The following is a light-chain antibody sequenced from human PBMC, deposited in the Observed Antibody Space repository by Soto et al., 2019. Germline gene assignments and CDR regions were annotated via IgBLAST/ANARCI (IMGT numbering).Light chain of an antibody. CDR3: SSYTSSSTYV. J-gene: IGLJ1*01. CDR2: NVT. CDR1: SSDVGGYNY. Sequence: QSVLTQPASVSGSPGQSIIISCTGTSSDVGGYNYVSWYQQHPGKDPKLMIYNVTNRPSGVSNRFSGSKSGNTASLTISGLQAEDEADYYCSSYTSSSTYVFGTGTKVTVL. V-gene: IGLV2-14*01.